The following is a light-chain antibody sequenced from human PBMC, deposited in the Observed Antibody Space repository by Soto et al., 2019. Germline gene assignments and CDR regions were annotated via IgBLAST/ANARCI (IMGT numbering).Light chain of an antibody. V-gene: IGLV4-69*01. J-gene: IGLJ2*01. Sequence: QLVLTQSPSASASPGASVKLTCTLSSGHNIYAIAWHQQQPEKGPRYLMKVNTDGSHSKGDGIPDRFSGSSSGAERYLIISSLQSEDEADYYCQTWGTGIHVVFGGGTQLTVL. CDR3: QTWGTGIHVV. CDR2: VNTDGSH. CDR1: SGHNIYA.